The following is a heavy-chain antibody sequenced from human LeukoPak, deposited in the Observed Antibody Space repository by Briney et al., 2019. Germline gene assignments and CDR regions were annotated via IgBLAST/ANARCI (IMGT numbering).Heavy chain of an antibody. V-gene: IGHV3-23*01. CDR1: GFTFSSYS. Sequence: GGSLRLSCAASGFTFSSYSMNWVRQAPGKGLEWVSGISPSGDIKYYVDSVKGRFTVSRDNSKNTLYLQINSLRDEDTAVYYCAKDDAWLQYNDWGQGTLVTVSS. D-gene: IGHD5-24*01. CDR2: ISPSGDIK. J-gene: IGHJ4*02. CDR3: AKDDAWLQYND.